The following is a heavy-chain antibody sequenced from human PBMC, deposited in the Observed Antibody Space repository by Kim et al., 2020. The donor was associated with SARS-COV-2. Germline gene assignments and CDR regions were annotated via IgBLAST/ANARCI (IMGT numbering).Heavy chain of an antibody. Sequence: GGSLRLSCAASGFTFSSYSMNWVRQAPGKGLEWVSSISSSSSYIYYADSVKGRFTISRDNAKNSLYLQMNSLRAEDTAVYYCARGAGFEYAFDIWGQGTMVTVSS. V-gene: IGHV3-21*01. CDR2: ISSSSSYI. CDR1: GFTFSSYS. J-gene: IGHJ3*02. CDR3: ARGAGFEYAFDI. D-gene: IGHD3-9*01.